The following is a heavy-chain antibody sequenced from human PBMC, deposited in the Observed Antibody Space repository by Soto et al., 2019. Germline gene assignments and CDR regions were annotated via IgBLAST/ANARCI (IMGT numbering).Heavy chain of an antibody. Sequence: SVKVSCKASGGTFSSYAISWVRQAPGQGLEWMGGIIPIFGTANYAQKFQGRVTITADEPTSTAYMELSSLRSEDTAVYYCARAIRADYGGNSIYYGMDVWGQGTTVTVSS. J-gene: IGHJ6*02. V-gene: IGHV1-69*13. CDR2: IIPIFGTA. D-gene: IGHD4-17*01. CDR3: ARAIRADYGGNSIYYGMDV. CDR1: GGTFSSYA.